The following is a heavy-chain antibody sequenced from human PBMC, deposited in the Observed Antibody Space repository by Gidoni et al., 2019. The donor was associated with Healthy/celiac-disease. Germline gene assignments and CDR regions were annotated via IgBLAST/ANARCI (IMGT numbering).Heavy chain of an antibody. CDR3: AREVPQMYYFDY. CDR1: GGSISSYY. CDR2: IYYSGST. J-gene: IGHJ4*02. Sequence: QVQLQESGPGLVKPSETLSLTCTVSGGSISSYYWSWIRQPPGKGLEWIGYIYYSGSTNYNPSLKSRVTISVDTSKNQFSLKLSSVTAADTAVYYCAREVPQMYYFDYWGQGTLVTVSS. V-gene: IGHV4-59*01.